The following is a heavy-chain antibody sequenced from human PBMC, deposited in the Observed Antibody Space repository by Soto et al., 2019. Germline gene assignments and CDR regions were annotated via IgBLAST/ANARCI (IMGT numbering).Heavy chain of an antibody. CDR3: AKGDNLGPKTGYAFDP. CDR1: WDSVSSNSAA. Sequence: SQTLSLTCVISWDSVSSNSAAWNWIRQSPSRGLEWLGRTYFRSKWYNDYAVSVKIQIIINPDTSNNQFSRQLDPVTPEDTAVYFCAKGDNLGPKTGYAFDPWGQGIMVTVSS. CDR2: TYFRSKWYN. D-gene: IGHD5-12*01. V-gene: IGHV6-1*01. J-gene: IGHJ5*02.